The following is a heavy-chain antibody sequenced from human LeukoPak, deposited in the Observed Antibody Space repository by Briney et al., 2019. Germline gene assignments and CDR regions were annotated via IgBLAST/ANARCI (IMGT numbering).Heavy chain of an antibody. CDR1: GFTFSSYA. J-gene: IGHJ4*02. Sequence: GGSLRLSCAASGFTFSSYAMSWVRQAPGKGLEWVSAISGSGGSTYYADSVKGRFTISRDSSKNTLYLQMNSLRAEDTAVYYCAKDPLGYSSSPDYFDYWGQGTLVTVSS. D-gene: IGHD6-13*01. CDR3: AKDPLGYSSSPDYFDY. CDR2: ISGSGGST. V-gene: IGHV3-23*01.